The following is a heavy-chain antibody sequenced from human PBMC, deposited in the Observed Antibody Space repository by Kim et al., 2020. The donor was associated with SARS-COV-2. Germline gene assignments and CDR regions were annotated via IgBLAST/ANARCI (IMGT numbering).Heavy chain of an antibody. V-gene: IGHV1-69*13. CDR1: GGTFSSYA. CDR3: AASTMIALYYGMDV. CDR2: IIPIFGTA. J-gene: IGHJ6*02. D-gene: IGHD3-22*01. Sequence: SVKVSCKASGGTFSSYAISWVRQAPGQGLEWMGGIIPIFGTANYAQKFQGRVTITADESTSTAYMELSSLRSEDTAVYYCAASTMIALYYGMDVWGQGTTVTVSS.